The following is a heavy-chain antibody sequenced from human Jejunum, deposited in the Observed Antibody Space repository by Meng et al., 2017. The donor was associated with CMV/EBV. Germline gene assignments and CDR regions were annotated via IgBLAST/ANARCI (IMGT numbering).Heavy chain of an antibody. CDR1: GGSMSSGNYY. Sequence: QVQLQESGPGLLEPSQTLSLTCTVSGGSMSSGNYYWSWIRQPPGKGLEWIGYIHSSGSTYYNPSLRSRLTISVDTSKNQFSLKLSSVTAADTAVYYCARASYGSGSPLGESWFDPWGQGTLVTVSS. V-gene: IGHV4-30-4*01. CDR3: ARASYGSGSPLGESWFDP. CDR2: IHSSGST. J-gene: IGHJ5*02. D-gene: IGHD3-10*01.